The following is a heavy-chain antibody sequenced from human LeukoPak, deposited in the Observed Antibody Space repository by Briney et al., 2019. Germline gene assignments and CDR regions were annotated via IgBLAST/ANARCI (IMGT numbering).Heavy chain of an antibody. CDR2: ISGSGGST. CDR1: GFTFSSYG. Sequence: GGSLRLSCAASGFTFSSYGMNWVRQAPGKGLEWVSAISGSGGSTYYADSVKGRFTISRDNSKNTLYLQMNSLRAEDTAVYYCAKPQTRITGQFDYWGQGTLVTVSS. D-gene: IGHD1-20*01. V-gene: IGHV3-23*01. CDR3: AKPQTRITGQFDY. J-gene: IGHJ4*02.